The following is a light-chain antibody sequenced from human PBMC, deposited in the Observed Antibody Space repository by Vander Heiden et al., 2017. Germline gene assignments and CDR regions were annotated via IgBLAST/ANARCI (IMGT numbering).Light chain of an antibody. CDR1: QSVLSSFNSKNH. CDR3: EQHSTKT. Sequence: DIVLTHSPDSLAVSLGERATINCKSSQSVLSSFNSKNHLAWFRQKPRQPPELLIYWASTRESGVPYRFSGSGSGTDFTLTISNMQAEDVAVYYCEQHSTKTFGQGTKVEIK. J-gene: IGKJ1*01. V-gene: IGKV4-1*01. CDR2: WAS.